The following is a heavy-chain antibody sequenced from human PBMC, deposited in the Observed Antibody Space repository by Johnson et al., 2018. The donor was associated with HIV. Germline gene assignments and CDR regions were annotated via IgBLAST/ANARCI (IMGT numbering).Heavy chain of an antibody. V-gene: IGHV3-30-3*01. D-gene: IGHD6-6*01. Sequence: QVQLVESGGGVVQPGRSLRLSCAASGFTLSSYAMHWVRQAPGKGLEWAAVISYDGSNKYYADSVKGRFTISRDNSTNTLYLQMNSLRAEDTAVYYCAKDGEYSSPGAFDIWGQGTMVTVSS. CDR1: GFTLSSYA. CDR3: AKDGEYSSPGAFDI. CDR2: ISYDGSNK. J-gene: IGHJ3*02.